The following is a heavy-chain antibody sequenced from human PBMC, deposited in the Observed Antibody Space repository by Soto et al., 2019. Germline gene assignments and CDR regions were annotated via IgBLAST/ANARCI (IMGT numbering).Heavy chain of an antibody. CDR1: GLSFDDYA. V-gene: IGHV3-9*01. CDR2: ITWNSRII. Sequence: EEQLVESGGGLVQPGRSLRLSCAASGLSFDDYAMHWVRQAPGKGLEWVSSITWNSRIIGYADSVKGRFTISRDNAKNFLYLQMKSLRTEDTALYYCARDWEVVSGNGAFDMWGQGTMVTVSS. CDR3: ARDWEVVSGNGAFDM. D-gene: IGHD6-19*01. J-gene: IGHJ3*02.